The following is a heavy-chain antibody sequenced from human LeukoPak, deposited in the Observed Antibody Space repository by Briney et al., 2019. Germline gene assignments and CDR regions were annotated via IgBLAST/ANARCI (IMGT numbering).Heavy chain of an antibody. J-gene: IGHJ6*02. V-gene: IGHV4-34*01. Sequence: SETLSLTCAVYGGSFSGYYWSWIRQPPGKGLEWIGEINHSGSTNYNPSLKSRVTISVDTSKNQFSLKLSSVTAADTAVYYCARGHYYYGMDVWGQGTTVTVSS. CDR3: ARGHYYYGMDV. CDR1: GGSFSGYY. CDR2: INHSGST.